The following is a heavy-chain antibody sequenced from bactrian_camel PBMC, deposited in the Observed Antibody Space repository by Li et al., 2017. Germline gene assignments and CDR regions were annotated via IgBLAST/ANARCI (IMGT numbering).Heavy chain of an antibody. J-gene: IGHJ7*01. CDR2: INIGGGSR. V-gene: IGHV3S1*01. D-gene: IGHD2*01. CDR1: GYTISSIC. Sequence: HVQLVESGGGLVQPGGSLRLSCVASGYTISSICMGWFRHAPGKVREGVAVINIGGGSRYYADSVQGRFTISRDNAKNTLYLQMNSLKTEDAAVYYCATDMRGAWFLYGISYWGRGTQVTVS.